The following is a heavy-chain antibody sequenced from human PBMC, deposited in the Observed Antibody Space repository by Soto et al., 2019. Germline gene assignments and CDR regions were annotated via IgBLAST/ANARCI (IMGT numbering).Heavy chain of an antibody. CDR2: IWYDGSNK. J-gene: IGHJ6*02. CDR1: GFTFSSYG. V-gene: IGHV3-33*01. CDR3: ARDPGLDGMDV. Sequence: VGSLRLSCAASGFTFSSYGMHWVRQAPGKGLEWVAVIWYDGSNKYYADSVKGRFTISRDNSKNTLYLQMNSLRAEDTAVYYCARDPGLDGMDVCGQRTTVTVSS.